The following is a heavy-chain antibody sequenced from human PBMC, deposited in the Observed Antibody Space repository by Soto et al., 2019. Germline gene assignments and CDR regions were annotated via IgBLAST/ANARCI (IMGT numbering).Heavy chain of an antibody. J-gene: IGHJ5*02. CDR3: ARGIVVVVAATGVWFDP. Sequence: QVQLQESGPGLVKPSQTLSLTCTVSGGSISSGDYYWSWIRQPPGKGLEWIGYIYYSGSTYYNPSLKSRVTISVDTSKNQFSLKLSSVTAADTAVYYCARGIVVVVAATGVWFDPWGQGTLVTVSS. CDR1: GGSISSGDYY. CDR2: IYYSGST. D-gene: IGHD2-15*01. V-gene: IGHV4-30-4*01.